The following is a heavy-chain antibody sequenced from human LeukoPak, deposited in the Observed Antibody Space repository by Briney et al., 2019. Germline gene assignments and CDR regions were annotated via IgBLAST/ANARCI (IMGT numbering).Heavy chain of an antibody. J-gene: IGHJ6*03. Sequence: ASVKVSCKASGYTFTSYDINWVRQATGQGLEWMGWMNPNSGNTGYAQKFQGRVTMTRNTSISTAYMELSSLRSEDTAVYSCARGLRGGAFRGGSSYYYMDVWGKGTTVTVSS. V-gene: IGHV1-8*01. CDR2: MNPNSGNT. CDR3: ARGLRGGAFRGGSSYYYMDV. D-gene: IGHD3-16*01. CDR1: GYTFTSYD.